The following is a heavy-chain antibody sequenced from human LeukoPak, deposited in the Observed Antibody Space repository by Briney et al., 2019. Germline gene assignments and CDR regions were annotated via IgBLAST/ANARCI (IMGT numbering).Heavy chain of an antibody. CDR3: ARDRGLRYFDWLSPAPPYYYMDV. CDR2: IKQDGSEK. V-gene: IGHV3-7*01. CDR1: GFTFNTYF. D-gene: IGHD3-9*01. J-gene: IGHJ6*03. Sequence: GGSPRLSCAASGFTFNTYFMSWVRQAPGKGLEWVANIKQDGSEKYYVDSVKGRFTISRDNAKNSLYLQMNSLRAEDTAVYYCARDRGLRYFDWLSPAPPYYYMDVWGKGTTVTISS.